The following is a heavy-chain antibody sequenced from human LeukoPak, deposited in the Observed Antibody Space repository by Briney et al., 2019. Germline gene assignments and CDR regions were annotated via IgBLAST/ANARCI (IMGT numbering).Heavy chain of an antibody. J-gene: IGHJ5*02. Sequence: SETLSLTCAVYGGSFSGYYWSWIRQPPGKGLEWIGEINHGGSTNYNPSLKSRVTISVDTSKNQFSLKLSSVTAADTAVYYCARGRNSYSSGWITRGGWFDPWGQGTLVTVSS. D-gene: IGHD6-19*01. CDR2: INHGGST. V-gene: IGHV4-34*01. CDR3: ARGRNSYSSGWITRGGWFDP. CDR1: GGSFSGYY.